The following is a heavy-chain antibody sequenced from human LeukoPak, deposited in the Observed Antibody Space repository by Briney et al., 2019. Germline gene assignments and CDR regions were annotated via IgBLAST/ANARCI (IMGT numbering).Heavy chain of an antibody. CDR2: ISSSSAYI. V-gene: IGHV3-21*01. CDR3: ARDRSVGEPGIYGMDV. CDR1: GFTFSTYS. J-gene: IGHJ6*02. Sequence: GGSLRLSCSASGFTFSTYSMNWVRQAPGKGLEWVSSISSSSAYIYYADSVKGRFTISRDNAQSSLYLQMNSLRAEDTAVYYCARDRSVGEPGIYGMDVWGQGTTVTVSS. D-gene: IGHD1-14*01.